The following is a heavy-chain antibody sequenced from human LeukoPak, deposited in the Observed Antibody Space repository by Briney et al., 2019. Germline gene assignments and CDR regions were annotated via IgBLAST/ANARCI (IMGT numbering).Heavy chain of an antibody. CDR2: IDNSGSGSAI. V-gene: IGHV3-11*01. J-gene: IGHJ4*02. CDR3: ARARGVVGSGYYYFDY. Sequence: GGSLRLSCAASGFTFSDYYMTWIRQAPGKGLEWLSYIDNSGSGSAISYAASVKGRFSFSRDNAKNSLYLQMNSLRVEDTAVYYCARARGVVGSGYYYFDYWGQGTLVTVSS. CDR1: GFTFSDYY. D-gene: IGHD3-22*01.